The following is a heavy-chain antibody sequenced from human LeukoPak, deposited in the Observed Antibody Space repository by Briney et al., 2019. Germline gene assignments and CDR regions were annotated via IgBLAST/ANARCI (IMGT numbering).Heavy chain of an antibody. Sequence: AEESLKISCKASGYRFTDQWIGWVRQKPGKDLEWMGIIYPDGSHTVYSPSFQGQVTISVDRSITTAYLHWNSLRASDSATYYCAIHIVVVTTARDAFDIWGQGTVVTVSS. CDR1: GYRFTDQW. V-gene: IGHV5-51*01. CDR3: AIHIVVVTTARDAFDI. CDR2: IYPDGSHT. J-gene: IGHJ3*02. D-gene: IGHD2-21*02.